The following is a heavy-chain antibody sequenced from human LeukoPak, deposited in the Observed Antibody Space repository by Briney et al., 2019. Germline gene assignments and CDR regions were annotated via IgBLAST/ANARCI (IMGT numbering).Heavy chain of an antibody. J-gene: IGHJ6*02. CDR2: IYYSGST. D-gene: IGHD2-2*01. V-gene: IGHV4-31*03. CDR3: ARALAMEEYYYYGMDV. CDR1: GGSISSGGYY. Sequence: PSETLSLTCTVSGGSISSGGYYWSWIRQHPGKGLEWIGYIYYSGSTYYNPSLKSRVTISVDTSKNQFSLKLSSVTAADTAVYYCARALAMEEYYYYGMDVWGQGTTVTVSS.